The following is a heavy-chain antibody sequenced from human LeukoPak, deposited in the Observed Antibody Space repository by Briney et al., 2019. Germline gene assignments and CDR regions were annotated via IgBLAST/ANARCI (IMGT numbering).Heavy chain of an antibody. Sequence: GGSLRLSCAASGFIFSSYSMNWVRQAPGKGLEWVSYISSSSSTIYYADSVKGRFTISRDNAKNSLYLQMNSLRAEDTAVYYCVTDCTKQWLPPGWFDPWGQGTLVTVSS. CDR1: GFIFSSYS. V-gene: IGHV3-48*01. J-gene: IGHJ5*02. CDR2: ISSSSSTI. D-gene: IGHD6-19*01. CDR3: VTDCTKQWLPPGWFDP.